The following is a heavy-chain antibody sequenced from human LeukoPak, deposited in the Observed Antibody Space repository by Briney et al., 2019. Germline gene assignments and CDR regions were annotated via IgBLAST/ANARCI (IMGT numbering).Heavy chain of an antibody. CDR2: TSYDGIQK. V-gene: IGHV3-30*18. D-gene: IGHD3-22*01. J-gene: IGHJ5*02. Sequence: GGSLRLSCAASGFTFSGYGMHWVRQAPGEGLEWVAGTSYDGIQKYYEDAVKGRFTISRDNSKNTLYLQMNSLRTEDTAVYYCAKDSGGYYNWFDPWGQGTLVTVSS. CDR1: GFTFSGYG. CDR3: AKDSGGYYNWFDP.